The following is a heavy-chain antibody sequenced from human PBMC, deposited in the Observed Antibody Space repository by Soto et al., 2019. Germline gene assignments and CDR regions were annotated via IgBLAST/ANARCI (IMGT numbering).Heavy chain of an antibody. Sequence: EVHLLESGGGLVQPGGSLRLSCAASELSSSNHAMTWVRQAPGKGLEWFSGISGTDGGAYYADSVKGRFTISRDNSRSTLYLQMNSLRVEDTAVYYCASGGLHGYTNGGLSYFHSWGQGTLVTVSS. CDR2: ISGTDGGA. D-gene: IGHD5-18*01. CDR3: ASGGLHGYTNGGLSYFHS. J-gene: IGHJ4*02. V-gene: IGHV3-23*01. CDR1: ELSSSNHA.